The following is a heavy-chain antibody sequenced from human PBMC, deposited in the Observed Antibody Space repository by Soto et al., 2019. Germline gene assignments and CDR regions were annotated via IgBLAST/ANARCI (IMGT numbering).Heavy chain of an antibody. V-gene: IGHV2-5*01. CDR3: ARGLATLPVFAFDV. J-gene: IGHJ3*01. CDR2: IYWSGDE. CDR1: GFSFSTSGVG. D-gene: IGHD6-6*01. Sequence: QMILKESGPTLVKPTQTLTLTCSFSGFSFSTSGVGVGWVRQPPGKALEWLALIYWSGDEHYRPSLKSRLTITKATSNNQVVLIMTDMDPVDTATYYCARGLATLPVFAFDVWGQGTTVTVSS.